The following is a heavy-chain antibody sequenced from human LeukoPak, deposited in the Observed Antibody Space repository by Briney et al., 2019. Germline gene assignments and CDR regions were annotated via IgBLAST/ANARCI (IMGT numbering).Heavy chain of an antibody. D-gene: IGHD2-2*01. CDR2: INHSGST. V-gene: IGHV4-34*01. CDR1: GGSISNYY. Sequence: PSETLSLTCTVSGGSISNYYWSWIRQPPGKGLEWIGEINHSGSTNYNPSLKSRVTISVDTSKNQFSLKLSSVTAADTAVYYCARGLAMLWGQGTLVTVSS. CDR3: ARGLAML. J-gene: IGHJ4*02.